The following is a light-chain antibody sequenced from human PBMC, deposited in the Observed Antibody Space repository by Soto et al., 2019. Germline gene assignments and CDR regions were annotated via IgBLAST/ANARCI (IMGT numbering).Light chain of an antibody. CDR2: GAS. CDR1: QSVSGN. Sequence: EIVMTQSPATLSVSPGETATLSCRASQSVSGNLAWYQQKPGRAPRLLIYGASTRATAIPARFGGSGSGTEFTLTISSLQSEDFAVYYCQQYNNRPPWTFGQGTKVDMK. V-gene: IGKV3-15*01. J-gene: IGKJ1*01. CDR3: QQYNNRPPWT.